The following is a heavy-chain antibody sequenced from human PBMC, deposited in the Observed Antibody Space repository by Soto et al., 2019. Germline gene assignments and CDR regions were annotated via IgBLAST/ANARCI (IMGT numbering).Heavy chain of an antibody. Sequence: GESLNISCKGSGYSFTSYWISLVRQMPGKGLEWMGRIDPSDSYTNYSPSFQGHVTISADKSISTAYLQWSSLKASDTAMYYCASGDYDSSGYYSDYWGQGTLVTVSS. J-gene: IGHJ4*02. CDR3: ASGDYDSSGYYSDY. CDR1: GYSFTSYW. CDR2: IDPSDSYT. D-gene: IGHD3-22*01. V-gene: IGHV5-10-1*01.